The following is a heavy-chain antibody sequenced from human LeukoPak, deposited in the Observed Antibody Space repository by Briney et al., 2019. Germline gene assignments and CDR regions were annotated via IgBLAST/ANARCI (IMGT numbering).Heavy chain of an antibody. J-gene: IGHJ4*02. V-gene: IGHV1-24*01. D-gene: IGHD6-19*01. CDR3: ATGHGIAVAGAYYFDH. CDR2: FDPEDGET. CDR1: GYTLTELS. Sequence: ASVKVSCKVSGYTLTELSMHWVRQAPGKGLEWMGGFDPEDGETIYAQKFQGRVTMTEDTSTDTAYMELSSLRSEDTAVYYCATGHGIAVAGAYYFDHWGQGTLVTVSS.